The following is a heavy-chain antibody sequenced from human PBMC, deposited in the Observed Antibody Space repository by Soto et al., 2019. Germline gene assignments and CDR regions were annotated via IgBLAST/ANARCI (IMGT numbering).Heavy chain of an antibody. V-gene: IGHV1-18*01. Sequence: VHLVQSGAEVKKPGASVKVSCKASGYTFTNYGINWVRQAPGQGLEWVGWISTYTGNTNYAQELQGRVTMTTDTSTSTAYMELRSLRSDDTAVYYCARGYYYGSGRPTPGGMDVWGQGTTVTVSS. CDR1: GYTFTNYG. CDR2: ISTYTGNT. D-gene: IGHD3-10*01. J-gene: IGHJ6*02. CDR3: ARGYYYGSGRPTPGGMDV.